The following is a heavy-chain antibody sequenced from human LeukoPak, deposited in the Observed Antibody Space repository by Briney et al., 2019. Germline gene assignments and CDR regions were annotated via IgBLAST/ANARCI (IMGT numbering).Heavy chain of an antibody. V-gene: IGHV4-59*01. J-gene: IGHJ6*03. CDR3: ARAPYDSSGYYLPGYYYYYMDV. Sequence: SETLSLTCTVSGGSISSYYWSWIRQPPGKGLEWIGYIYYSGSTNYNPSLKSRVTISVDTSKNQFSLKLSSVTAADTAVYYCARAPYDSSGYYLPGYYYYYMDVWGKGTTVTISS. D-gene: IGHD3-22*01. CDR2: IYYSGST. CDR1: GGSISSYY.